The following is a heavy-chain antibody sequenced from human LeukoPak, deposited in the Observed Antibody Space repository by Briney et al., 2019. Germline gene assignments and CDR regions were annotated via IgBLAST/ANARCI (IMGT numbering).Heavy chain of an antibody. D-gene: IGHD5-24*01. CDR1: GYTFTSYA. J-gene: IGHJ6*03. CDR2: IIPIFGTA. Sequence: SVKVSRKASGYTFTSYAMNWVRQAPGQGLEWMGGIIPIFGTANYAQKFQGRVTITADKSTSTAYMELSSLRSDDTALYYCARGNHNWDYYYYMDVWGKGTTVTVSS. V-gene: IGHV1-69*06. CDR3: ARGNHNWDYYYYMDV.